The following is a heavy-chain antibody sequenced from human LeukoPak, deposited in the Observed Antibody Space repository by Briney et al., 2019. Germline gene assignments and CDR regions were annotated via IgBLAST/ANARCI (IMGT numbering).Heavy chain of an antibody. V-gene: IGHV4-4*07. Sequence: SETLSCTATGSACSISGYYWSWLRQRAGNGRKGIGRIYTSGRTNYNPSLKSRVTMSVDTYKNQFSLKLSSVTAADTAVYYCAREGRLLGFGYWGQGTLVTVSS. CDR2: IYTSGRT. D-gene: IGHD2-21*01. CDR3: AREGRLLGFGY. J-gene: IGHJ4*02. CDR1: ACSISGYY.